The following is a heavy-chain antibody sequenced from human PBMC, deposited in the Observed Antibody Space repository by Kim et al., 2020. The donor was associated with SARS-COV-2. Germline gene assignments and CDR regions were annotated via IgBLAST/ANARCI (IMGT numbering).Heavy chain of an antibody. Sequence: GGSLRLSCAASGFTVSSNYMSWVRQAPGKGLEWVSVIYSGGSTYYADSVKGRFTISRDNSKNTLYLQMNSLRAEDTAVYYCARARPNPGGYSSYYFDYWGQGTLVTVSS. J-gene: IGHJ4*02. CDR1: GFTVSSNY. V-gene: IGHV3-53*01. CDR3: ARARPNPGGYSSYYFDY. CDR2: IYSGGST. D-gene: IGHD1-26*01.